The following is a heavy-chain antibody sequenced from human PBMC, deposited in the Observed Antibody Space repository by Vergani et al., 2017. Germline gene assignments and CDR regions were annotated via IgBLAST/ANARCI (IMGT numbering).Heavy chain of an antibody. V-gene: IGHV4-61*02. CDR3: ARDSWTSELRGVYWFDT. CDR2: SHSSGTT. J-gene: IGHJ5*02. D-gene: IGHD3-10*01. CDR1: GGSITSGSFY. Sequence: QVQLHESGPGLVKPSQTLSLTCTVSGGSITSGSFYWSWIRQPAGKGLEWIGRSHSSGTTNYNPSLKSRVTLSVDTSKNQLSLMMTSVTAADTAVYYCARDSWTSELRGVYWFDTWGQGTLVSVSS.